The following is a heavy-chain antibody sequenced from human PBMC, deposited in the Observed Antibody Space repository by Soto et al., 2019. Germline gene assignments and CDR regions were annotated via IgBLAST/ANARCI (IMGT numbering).Heavy chain of an antibody. V-gene: IGHV1-8*01. CDR2: MNPNSGNT. Sequence: ASVKVSCKASGYTFTSYDINWVRQATGLGLEWMGWMNPNSGNTGYAQKFQGRVTMTRNTSISTAYMELSSLRSEDTAVYYCARGQGLQYSFDYWGQGTLVTVSS. J-gene: IGHJ4*02. D-gene: IGHD4-4*01. CDR3: ARGQGLQYSFDY. CDR1: GYTFTSYD.